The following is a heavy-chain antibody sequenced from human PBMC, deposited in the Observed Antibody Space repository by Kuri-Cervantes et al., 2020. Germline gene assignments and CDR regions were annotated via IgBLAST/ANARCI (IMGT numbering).Heavy chain of an antibody. V-gene: IGHV3-9*01. J-gene: IGHJ4*02. CDR1: GFTFDDYA. Sequence: LSLTCAVSGFTFDDYAMHWVRQAPGKGLEWVSGISWNSGSIGYADSVKGRFTISRDNAKNSLYLQMNSLRAEDTALYHCARERPLLRYFENWGQGTLVTVSS. CDR2: ISWNSGSI. D-gene: IGHD3-9*01. CDR3: ARERPLLRYFEN.